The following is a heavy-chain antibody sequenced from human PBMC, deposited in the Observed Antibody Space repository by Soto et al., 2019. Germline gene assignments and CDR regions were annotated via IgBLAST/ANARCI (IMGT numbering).Heavy chain of an antibody. J-gene: IGHJ5*02. Sequence: SETLSLTCTVSGGSISSSSYYWGWIRQPPGKGLEWIGSIYYSGSTYYNPSLKSRVTISVDTSKNQFSLKLSSVTAADTAVYYCASSGPIFGVVMAWFDPWGQGTLVTVSS. CDR2: IYYSGST. CDR1: GGSISSSSYY. CDR3: ASSGPIFGVVMAWFDP. V-gene: IGHV4-39*01. D-gene: IGHD3-3*01.